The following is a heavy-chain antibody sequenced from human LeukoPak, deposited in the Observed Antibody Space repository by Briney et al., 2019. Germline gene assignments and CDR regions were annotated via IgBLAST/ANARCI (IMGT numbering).Heavy chain of an antibody. CDR1: GGSFSGYY. J-gene: IGHJ4*02. CDR3: ARTREFDY. V-gene: IGHV4-34*01. CDR2: INHSGST. Sequence: SETLSLTCAVYGGSFSGYYWSWIRQPPGKGLEWIGEINHSGSTNYNPSLKSRVTISVDTSKNQFSLKLSSVTAADTAVYYCARTREFDYWGQGTLVTVSS.